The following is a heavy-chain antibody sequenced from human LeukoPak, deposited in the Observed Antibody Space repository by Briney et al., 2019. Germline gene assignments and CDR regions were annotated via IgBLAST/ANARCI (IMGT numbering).Heavy chain of an antibody. Sequence: GGSLRLSCAASGFTVSSNYMSWVRQAPGKGLEWVSVIYSGGSTYYADSVKGRFTISRDNAKNSLYLQMNSLRAEDTAVYYCAKDLTYNWNYEDAFDIWGQGTMVTVSS. D-gene: IGHD1-7*01. CDR1: GFTVSSNY. CDR3: AKDLTYNWNYEDAFDI. J-gene: IGHJ3*02. V-gene: IGHV3-66*01. CDR2: IYSGGST.